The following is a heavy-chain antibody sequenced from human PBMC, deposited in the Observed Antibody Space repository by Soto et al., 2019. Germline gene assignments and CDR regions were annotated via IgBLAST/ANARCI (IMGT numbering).Heavy chain of an antibody. CDR2: ISHYGESK. CDR3: ARDFTWASAY. D-gene: IGHD7-27*01. CDR1: GFTFTTYS. V-gene: IGHV3-48*01. Sequence: EVQLVESGGGLVQPGGSLRLSCAASGFTFTTYSIHWVRQAPGKGLEWISYISHYGESKYYADSVKGRFTISRDNAKNSVFLQMNSLRAEDTALYYCARDFTWASAYWGQGTLVTVSS. J-gene: IGHJ4*02.